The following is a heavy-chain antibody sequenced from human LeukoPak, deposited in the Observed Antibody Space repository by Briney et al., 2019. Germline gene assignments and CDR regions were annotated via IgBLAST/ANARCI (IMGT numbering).Heavy chain of an antibody. Sequence: GASVKVSCKASGYTFTGYYMHWVRQAPGQGLEWMGWINPNSGGTNYAQKFQGRVTMTRDTSISTAYMELSRLRSDDTAAYYCAREGDYYDSSGYYSDYWGQGTLVTVSS. J-gene: IGHJ4*02. CDR2: INPNSGGT. V-gene: IGHV1-2*02. D-gene: IGHD3-22*01. CDR1: GYTFTGYY. CDR3: AREGDYYDSSGYYSDY.